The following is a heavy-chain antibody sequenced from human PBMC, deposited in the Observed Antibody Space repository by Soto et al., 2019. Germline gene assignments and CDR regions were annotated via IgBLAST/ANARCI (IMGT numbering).Heavy chain of an antibody. CDR1: GGTFSSYA. D-gene: IGHD6-13*01. J-gene: IGHJ6*02. CDR3: ARGHIAAAGLYYYGMDV. Sequence: QVQLVQSGAEVKKPGSSVKVSCKASGGTFSSYAISWVRQAPGQGLEWMGGFIPIFGTANYAQKFQGRVTITADESTSTAYMELSSLRSEDTAVYYCARGHIAAAGLYYYGMDVWGQGTTVTVSS. V-gene: IGHV1-69*01. CDR2: FIPIFGTA.